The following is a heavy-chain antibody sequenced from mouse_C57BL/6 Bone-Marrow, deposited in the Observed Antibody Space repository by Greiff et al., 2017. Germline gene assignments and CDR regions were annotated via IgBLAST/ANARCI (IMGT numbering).Heavy chain of an antibody. CDR2: INSDGGST. Sequence: EVQLVESGGGLVQPGESLKLSCESNEYEFPSHDMSWVRKTPGKRLELVAAINSDGGSTYYPDTMERRFIISRDNTKKTLYLQMSSLRSEDTALDYCARQITTVVARYFDVWGTGTTVTVSS. J-gene: IGHJ1*03. D-gene: IGHD1-1*01. CDR3: ARQITTVVARYFDV. CDR1: EYEFPSHD. V-gene: IGHV5-2*01.